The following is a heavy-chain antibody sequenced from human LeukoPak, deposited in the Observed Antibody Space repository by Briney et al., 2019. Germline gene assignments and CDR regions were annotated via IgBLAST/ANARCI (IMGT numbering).Heavy chain of an antibody. CDR3: ARHGMSGYSFTQFDH. J-gene: IGHJ4*02. CDR2: IYYSGST. Sequence: SETLSLTCTVSGGSISSYYWSWIRQPPGKGLEWIGYIYYSGSTNYNPSLKSRVTISVDTSKNQFSLKLSSVTAADTAVYYCARHGMSGYSFTQFDHLGQGTLVTVSS. V-gene: IGHV4-59*08. D-gene: IGHD3-3*01. CDR1: GGSISSYY.